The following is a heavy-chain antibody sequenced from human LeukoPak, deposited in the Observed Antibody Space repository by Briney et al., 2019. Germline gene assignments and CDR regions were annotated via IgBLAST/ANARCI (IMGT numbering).Heavy chain of an antibody. J-gene: IGHJ5*02. CDR3: ARGDRRSTSQALPFDP. CDR1: GFAFSDYY. CDR2: ISSGGSTI. D-gene: IGHD2-2*01. Sequence: GGSLRLSCAASGFAFSDYYMGWIRQAPGKGLEWVSYISSGGSTIYYADSVKGRFTISRDNAKNSLYLQMNSLRAEDTAVYYCARGDRRSTSQALPFDPWGQGTLVTVSS. V-gene: IGHV3-11*01.